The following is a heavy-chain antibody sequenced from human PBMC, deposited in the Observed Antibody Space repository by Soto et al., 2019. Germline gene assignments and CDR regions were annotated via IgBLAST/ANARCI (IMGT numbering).Heavy chain of an antibody. CDR3: ARGRFLGWWVGWFDP. J-gene: IGHJ5*02. CDR2: IYYSGST. Sequence: QVQLQESGPGLVKPSQTLSLTCTVSGGSISSCDYYWRWIRQPPGKGLEWIGYIYYSGSTYYKPSLKSRVTISVDTSKNQFSLKLSSVSAADTGVYYCARGRFLGWWVGWFDPWCQGSLVTVSS. V-gene: IGHV4-30-4*01. D-gene: IGHD3-3*01. CDR1: GGSISSCDYY.